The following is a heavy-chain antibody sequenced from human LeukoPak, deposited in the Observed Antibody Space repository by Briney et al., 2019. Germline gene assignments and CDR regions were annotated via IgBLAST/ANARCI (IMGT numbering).Heavy chain of an antibody. J-gene: IGHJ4*02. CDR2: INHSGST. Sequence: SETLSLTCAVYGGSFSGYYWSWIRQPPGKGLEWIGEINHSGSTNYNPSLKSRVTISVDTSKNQFSLKLSSVTAADTAVYYCARGLPRWSSSWFDYWGQGTLVTVSS. V-gene: IGHV4-34*01. CDR1: GGSFSGYY. CDR3: ARGLPRWSSSWFDY. D-gene: IGHD6-13*01.